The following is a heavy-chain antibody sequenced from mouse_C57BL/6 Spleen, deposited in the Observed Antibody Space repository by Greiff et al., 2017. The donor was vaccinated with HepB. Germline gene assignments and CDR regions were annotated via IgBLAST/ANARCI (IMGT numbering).Heavy chain of an antibody. D-gene: IGHD2-5*01. V-gene: IGHV1-82*01. J-gene: IGHJ4*01. CDR3: ARGQGSYYSNFYAMDY. CDR2: IYPGDGDT. Sequence: QVQLQQSGPELVKPGASVKISCKASGYAFSSSWMNWVKQRPGKGLEWIVRIYPGDGDTNYNGKFKGKATLTADKSSSTAYMQLSSLTSEDSAVYFCARGQGSYYSNFYAMDYWGQGTSVTVSS. CDR1: GYAFSSSW.